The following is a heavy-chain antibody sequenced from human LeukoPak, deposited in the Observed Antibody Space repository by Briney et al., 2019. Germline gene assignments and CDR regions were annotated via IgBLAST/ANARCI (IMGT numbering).Heavy chain of an antibody. CDR1: GFTFDDYA. J-gene: IGHJ3*02. D-gene: IGHD3-22*01. Sequence: PGGSLRLSCAASGFTFDDYAMHWVRQAPGKGLEWVSGISWNSGSIGYADSVKGRFTISRDNAKNSLYLQMNSLRAEDTALYYCAKGRGYYDSSGSGAFDIWGQGTMVTVSS. V-gene: IGHV3-9*01. CDR2: ISWNSGSI. CDR3: AKGRGYYDSSGSGAFDI.